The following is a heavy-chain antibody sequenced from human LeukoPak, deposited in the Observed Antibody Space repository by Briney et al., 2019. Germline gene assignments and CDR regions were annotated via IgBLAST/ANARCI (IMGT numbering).Heavy chain of an antibody. V-gene: IGHV4-34*01. CDR1: DGSLSGYY. D-gene: IGHD1-26*01. CDR3: ASRGR. J-gene: IGHJ4*02. Sequence: SETLSLTCAVYDGSLSGYYWGWIRQPPGKGLEWIGEINHSGSTNYNPSLKSRVSISIDTSKNQFSLNLTSVTAADTAVYYCASRGRWGQGTLVTVSS. CDR2: INHSGST.